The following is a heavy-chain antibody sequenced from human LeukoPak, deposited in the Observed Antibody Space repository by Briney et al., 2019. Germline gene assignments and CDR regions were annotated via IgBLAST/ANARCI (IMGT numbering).Heavy chain of an antibody. J-gene: IGHJ4*02. Sequence: ASVKVSCKASGYTFTGYYMHWVRQAPGQGLEWMGWTNPNSGGTNYAQKFQGWVTMTRDTSISTAYMELSRLRSDDTAVYYCARDGWGYCSSTRCYGAIYFDYWGQGTLVTVSS. CDR3: ARDGWGYCSSTRCYGAIYFDY. CDR2: TNPNSGGT. D-gene: IGHD2-2*01. CDR1: GYTFTGYY. V-gene: IGHV1-2*04.